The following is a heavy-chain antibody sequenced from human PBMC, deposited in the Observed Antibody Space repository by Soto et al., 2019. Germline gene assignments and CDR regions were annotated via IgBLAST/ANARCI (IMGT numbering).Heavy chain of an antibody. CDR1: RFTFSNYG. CDR2: ISYDGSNE. D-gene: IGHD3-22*01. V-gene: IGHV3-30*18. J-gene: IGHJ4*02. Sequence: QVHLVESGGGVVQPGRSLRLSCEASRFTFSNYGTHWVRQAPGEGLEWVAHISYDGSNEHYTDSVKGRFTISRDNSKNMVFLHMNSLRPEDTAVYHCAKDTYFRDSSGYYVFDYWGQGTLVTVSS. CDR3: AKDTYFRDSSGYYVFDY.